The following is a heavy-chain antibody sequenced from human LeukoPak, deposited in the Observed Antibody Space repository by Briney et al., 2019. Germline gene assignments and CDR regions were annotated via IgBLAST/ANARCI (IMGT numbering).Heavy chain of an antibody. J-gene: IGHJ3*02. CDR2: INHSGST. CDR1: GGSFSGYY. Sequence: PSETLSLTCAVYGGSFSGYYWSWIRQPPGKGLEWIGEINHSGSTNYNPSLKSRVTISVDTSKNQFSLKLSSVTAADTAVYYCALVVSADDAFDIWGQGTMVTVSS. V-gene: IGHV4-34*01. D-gene: IGHD3-22*01. CDR3: ALVVSADDAFDI.